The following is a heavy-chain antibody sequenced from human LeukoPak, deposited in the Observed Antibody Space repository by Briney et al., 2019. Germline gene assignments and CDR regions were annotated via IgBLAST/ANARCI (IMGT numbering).Heavy chain of an antibody. CDR3: ARGLYYYDSSGYYYLGY. D-gene: IGHD3-22*01. CDR1: GFTFGSYW. J-gene: IGHJ4*02. Sequence: GGSLRLSCAASGFTFGSYWMHWVRQAPGQGLVWVSRMNSDGSTTAYADSVKGRFTISRDNAKNSLYLQMNSLRAEDTALYYCARGLYYYDSSGYYYLGYWGQGTLVTVSS. CDR2: MNSDGSTT. V-gene: IGHV3-74*01.